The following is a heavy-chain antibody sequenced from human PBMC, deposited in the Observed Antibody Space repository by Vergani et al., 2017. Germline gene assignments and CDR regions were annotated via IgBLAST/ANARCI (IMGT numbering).Heavy chain of an antibody. Sequence: QVQLVQSGAEVKKPGSSVKVSCKASGGTFSSYTISWVRQAPGQGLEWMGRIIPIFGTANYAQKFQGRVTITADKSTSTAYMELSSLRSEDTAVYYCARARALPHIAVAGNIDYWGQGTLVTVSS. V-gene: IGHV1-69*08. D-gene: IGHD6-19*01. CDR2: IIPIFGTA. CDR3: ARARALPHIAVAGNIDY. CDR1: GGTFSSYT. J-gene: IGHJ4*02.